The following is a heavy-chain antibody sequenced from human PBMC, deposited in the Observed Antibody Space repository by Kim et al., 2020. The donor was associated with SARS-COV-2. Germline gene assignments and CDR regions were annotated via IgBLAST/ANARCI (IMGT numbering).Heavy chain of an antibody. Sequence: ASVKVSCKAAGYTFSRYDINWVRHAPGQGLEWMGRMNPNRGIADYAQKFQGRVTITTDTSISTAYMELSGLRFEDTAVYYCARGSILEYYGLSMEVWGLG. CDR1: GYTFSRYD. CDR3: ARGSILEYYGLSMEV. CDR2: MNPNRGIA. V-gene: IGHV1-8*03. D-gene: IGHD3-3*01. J-gene: IGHJ6*02.